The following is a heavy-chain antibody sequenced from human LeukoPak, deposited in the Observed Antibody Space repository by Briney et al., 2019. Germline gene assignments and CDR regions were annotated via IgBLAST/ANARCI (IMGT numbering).Heavy chain of an antibody. CDR3: AKAIGITMNNWFDP. D-gene: IGHD3-22*01. J-gene: IGHJ5*02. Sequence: AGGSLRLSCAASGFTFGTHAMNWVRQAPGKGLEWVSSIRGNGGSTFYADSVKGRYTISGDDSKNTVFLQMNSLRGEDTAVYYCAKAIGITMNNWFDPWGQGTLVTVSS. CDR1: GFTFGTHA. V-gene: IGHV3-23*01. CDR2: IRGNGGST.